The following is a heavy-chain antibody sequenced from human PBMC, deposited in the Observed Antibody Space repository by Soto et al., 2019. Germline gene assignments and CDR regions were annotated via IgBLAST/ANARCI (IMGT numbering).Heavy chain of an antibody. V-gene: IGHV1-2*02. Sequence: QVQLVQSGAEVKKPGASVKVSCKASGYTFTGYYMHWVRQAPGQGLEWMGWINPNSGGTNYAQKFQGRVTMTRDTSISTAYMELSRLRSDDTAVYYCARDYYDSSGYYHNWFDPWGQVTLVTVSS. D-gene: IGHD3-22*01. J-gene: IGHJ5*02. CDR3: ARDYYDSSGYYHNWFDP. CDR2: INPNSGGT. CDR1: GYTFTGYY.